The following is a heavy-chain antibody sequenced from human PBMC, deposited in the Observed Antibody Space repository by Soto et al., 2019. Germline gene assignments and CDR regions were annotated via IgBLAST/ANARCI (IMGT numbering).Heavy chain of an antibody. D-gene: IGHD3-22*01. CDR2: IKSKTDGGTT. CDR1: GFTFSNAW. V-gene: IGHV3-15*01. Sequence: GGSLRLSCAASGFTFSNAWMSWVRQAPGKGLEWVGRIKSKTDGGTTDYAAPVKGRFTISRDDSKNTLYLQMNSLKTEDTAVYYCAKGSSGYYDTFDYWGRGTLVTV. J-gene: IGHJ4*02. CDR3: AKGSSGYYDTFDY.